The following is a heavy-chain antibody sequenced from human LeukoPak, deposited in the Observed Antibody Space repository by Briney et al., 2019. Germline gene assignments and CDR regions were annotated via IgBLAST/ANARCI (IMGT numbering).Heavy chain of an antibody. CDR3: VSHGDRGMFDWRDYYFDN. CDR2: IYPGDSDT. CDR1: GSRSSTYW. Sequence: GESLKISCKGSGSRSSTYWIGWVCQMSGKGLEWMWIIYPGDSDTRYSPSFQGQVTISADRSISTAYLQWSSLKASVTATYLCVSHGDRGMFDWRDYYFDNWGQGTLVTVSS. D-gene: IGHD3-9*01. J-gene: IGHJ4*02. V-gene: IGHV5-51*01.